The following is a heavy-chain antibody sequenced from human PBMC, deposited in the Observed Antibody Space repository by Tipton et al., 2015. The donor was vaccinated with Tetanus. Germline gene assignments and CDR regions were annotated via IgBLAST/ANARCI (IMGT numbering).Heavy chain of an antibody. J-gene: IGHJ4*02. V-gene: IGHV4-61*01. CDR3: ASSLWFGELSYYFDY. CDR2: IYYSGGT. Sequence: VKPSETLSLTCTVSGGSVSSGNYYWSWIRQPPGKELEWIGYIYYSGGTNYNPSLKSRVTISVDTSKNQFSLKLSSVTAADTAVYYCASSLWFGELSYYFDYWGQGTLVTVSS. CDR1: GGSVSSGNYY. D-gene: IGHD3-10*01.